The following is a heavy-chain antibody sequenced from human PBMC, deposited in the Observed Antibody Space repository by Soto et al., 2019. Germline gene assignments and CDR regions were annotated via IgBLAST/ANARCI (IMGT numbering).Heavy chain of an antibody. V-gene: IGHV1-18*01. CDR1: GYSFTRYG. J-gene: IGHJ6*02. Sequence: QVQLVQSRAEVKNPGASVKVSCKASGYSFTRYGIAWARQAPGQGLEWMGWIHTYNGNTNYAQNLQGRVTLTTDTSTSTAYMVLTSLRSNDTAIYYCAMVDVYVTPSPQDVWGQGTTVIVSS. D-gene: IGHD3-16*01. CDR3: AMVDVYVTPSPQDV. CDR2: IHTYNGNT.